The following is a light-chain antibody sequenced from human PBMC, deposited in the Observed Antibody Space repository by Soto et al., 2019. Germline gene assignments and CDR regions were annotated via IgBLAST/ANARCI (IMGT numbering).Light chain of an antibody. CDR2: ENN. CDR3: GTWDSSLSAPNCV. V-gene: IGLV1-51*02. CDR1: SSNIGDNS. Sequence: QSVLTQPSSVSAAPGQKVTISCSGSSSNIGDNSVSWYQQLPGAAPKLLIYENNKRPSGIPDRFSGSKSGTSATLGITGLQTGDEADYYCGTWDSSLSAPNCVFGGGTKVTVL. J-gene: IGLJ3*02.